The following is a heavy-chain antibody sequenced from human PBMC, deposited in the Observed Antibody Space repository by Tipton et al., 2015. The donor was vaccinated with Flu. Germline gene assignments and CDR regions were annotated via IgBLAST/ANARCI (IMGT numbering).Heavy chain of an antibody. J-gene: IGHJ4*02. V-gene: IGHV3-7*01. Sequence: SLRLSCAASGFSFRNYWMSWVRQAPGKGVEWVANIKPDGSEEYYVDSVKGRLTISRDNAKNSLYLQMSSLRVEDTAVYYCARDGVSRPLGYWGQGTLVTVSS. CDR3: ARDGVSRPLGY. D-gene: IGHD3-16*01. CDR1: GFSFRNYW. CDR2: IKPDGSEE.